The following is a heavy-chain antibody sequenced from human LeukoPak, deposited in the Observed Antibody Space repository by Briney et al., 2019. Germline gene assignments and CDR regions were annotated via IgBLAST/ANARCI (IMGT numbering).Heavy chain of an antibody. J-gene: IGHJ4*01. CDR1: GGSFSGYY. V-gene: IGHV4-34*01. Sequence: PSETLSLTCAVYGGSFSGYYWTWIRQPPGKGLEWIGEINHSGSTNYNPSLKSRVTISVDTSKNQFSLKLSSVTAADTAVNYCARARGAVAAYFDYWGHGTLVTVSS. CDR2: INHSGST. D-gene: IGHD6-19*01. CDR3: ARARGAVAAYFDY.